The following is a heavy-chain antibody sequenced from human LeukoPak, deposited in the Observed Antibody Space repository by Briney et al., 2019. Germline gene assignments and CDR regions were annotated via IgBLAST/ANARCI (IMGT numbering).Heavy chain of an antibody. CDR3: ARDIYDFWSGYYYYYYGMDV. CDR2: ISSSSSYI. J-gene: IGHJ6*02. D-gene: IGHD3-3*01. Sequence: GGSLRLSCAASGFTFSSYSMNWVRQAPGKGLEWVSSISSSSSYIYYADSVKGRFTISRDNAKNSLYLQMNSLRAEDTAVYYCARDIYDFWSGYYYYYYGMDVWGLGTTVTVSS. CDR1: GFTFSSYS. V-gene: IGHV3-21*01.